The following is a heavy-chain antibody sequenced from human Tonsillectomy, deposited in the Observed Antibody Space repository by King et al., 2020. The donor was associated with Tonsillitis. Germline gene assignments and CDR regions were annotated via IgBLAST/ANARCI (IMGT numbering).Heavy chain of an antibody. CDR1: GYNFTNYW. CDR3: ARHMAISVAFDI. D-gene: IGHD5-24*01. CDR2: IYPVDSYT. V-gene: IGHV5-51*01. J-gene: IGHJ3*02. Sequence: VQLVESGAEVKKPGESLKISCKGSGYNFTNYWIGWGRQMPGKSPEWMGIIYPVDSYTRYSPSFQGQVTIPADKSISTAYLQWSSLKASDTAMYYCARHMAISVAFDIWGPGTMVTVSS.